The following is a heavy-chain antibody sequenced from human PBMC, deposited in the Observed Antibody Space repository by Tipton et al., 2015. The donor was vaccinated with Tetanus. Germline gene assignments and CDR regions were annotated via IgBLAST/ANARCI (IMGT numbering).Heavy chain of an antibody. J-gene: IGHJ4*02. CDR1: GGSMSNNY. D-gene: IGHD3-3*01. CDR3: ARERSGFNVGPLDV. Sequence: TLSLTCTVSGGSMSNNYWSWIRQPPGKGLEWIAYIFHSGSTNYSPSLRSRVSMSVDKSRKEVSLKLQSVTAADTAVYFCARERSGFNVGPLDVWGPGILVIVSS. CDR2: IFHSGST. V-gene: IGHV4-59*12.